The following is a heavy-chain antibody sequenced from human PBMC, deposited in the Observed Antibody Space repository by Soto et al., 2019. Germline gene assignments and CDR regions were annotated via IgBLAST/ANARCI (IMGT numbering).Heavy chain of an antibody. CDR2: INAGNGNT. J-gene: IGHJ5*02. Sequence: ASVKVSCKASGYTFISYGISWVRQAPGQRLEWMGWINAGNGNTKYSQKFQGRVTITTDTSASTAYMELSSLRSEDTAVYYCARAIGYGSGSYTWGQGTLVTVSS. CDR1: GYTFISYG. V-gene: IGHV1-3*01. CDR3: ARAIGYGSGSYT. D-gene: IGHD3-10*01.